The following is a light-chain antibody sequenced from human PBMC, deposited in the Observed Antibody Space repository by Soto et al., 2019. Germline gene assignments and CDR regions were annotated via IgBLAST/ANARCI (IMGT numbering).Light chain of an antibody. V-gene: IGKV1-5*03. CDR2: KAS. Sequence: DIQMTQSPSTLSAYVEDRVTITCRASQSLSTSLAWYQQKPGKAPKLLIYKASTVQSGVPSRFSGSGSGTEFTLTISSLQPDDFATYYCLQYNTYPLTFGGGTKVEIK. CDR1: QSLSTS. J-gene: IGKJ4*01. CDR3: LQYNTYPLT.